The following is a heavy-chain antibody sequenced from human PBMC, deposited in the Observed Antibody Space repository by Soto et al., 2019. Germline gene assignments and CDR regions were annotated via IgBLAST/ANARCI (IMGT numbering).Heavy chain of an antibody. CDR1: GFTFGDYA. Sequence: GGSLRLSCTASGFTFGDYAMSWFRQAPGKGLEWVGFIRSKAYGGTTEYAASVKGRFTISRDDSKSIAYLQMNSLKTEDTAVYYCTSQPYNWNGPHDAFDIWGQGTMVTVSS. V-gene: IGHV3-49*03. CDR3: TSQPYNWNGPHDAFDI. J-gene: IGHJ3*02. D-gene: IGHD1-20*01. CDR2: IRSKAYGGTT.